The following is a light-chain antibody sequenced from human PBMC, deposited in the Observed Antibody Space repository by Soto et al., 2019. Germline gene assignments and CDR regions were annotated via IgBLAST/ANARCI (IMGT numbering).Light chain of an antibody. V-gene: IGLV2-11*01. Sequence: QSALTQPRSVSGSPGQSVTLSCTGTSSDVGNYDYVSWYQQHPGMAPKLMIYDVNKRPSGVPDRFSGSKSGNTASLTISGLQAEDEADYYCCSYTTSASLYVFGTGTKVTVL. CDR1: SSDVGNYDY. CDR2: DVN. J-gene: IGLJ1*01. CDR3: CSYTTSASLYV.